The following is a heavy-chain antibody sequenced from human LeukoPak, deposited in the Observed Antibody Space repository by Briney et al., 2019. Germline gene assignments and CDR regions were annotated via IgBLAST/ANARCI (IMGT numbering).Heavy chain of an antibody. D-gene: IGHD4-17*01. V-gene: IGHV4-31*03. CDR3: ARDPTVTQGFFDI. J-gene: IGHJ3*02. CDR1: GGSISSGGYY. CDR2: IYYSGST. Sequence: SQTLSLTCTVSGGSISSGGYYWSWIRQHPGQGLEWIGYIYYSGSTYYNPSLKSRVTISVDTSKNQFSLKLSSVTAADTAVYYCARDPTVTQGFFDIWGQGTMVTVSS.